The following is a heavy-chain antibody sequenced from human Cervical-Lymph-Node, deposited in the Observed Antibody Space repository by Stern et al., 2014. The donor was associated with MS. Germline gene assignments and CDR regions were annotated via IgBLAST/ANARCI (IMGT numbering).Heavy chain of an antibody. CDR1: GGSISSGSYY. CDR2: IYPSGTP. V-gene: IGHV4-61*02. J-gene: IGHJ6*02. Sequence: QVQLQESGPGLVKPSQTLSLTCTVSGGSISSGSYYWSWIRQPAGKGLEWIGRIYPSGTPNYNPSLKSRFTISVDTSKNQFSLKLSSVTAADTAVYYCARDCRLRYFDNYGMDVWGQGTTVTVSS. CDR3: ARDCRLRYFDNYGMDV. D-gene: IGHD3-9*01.